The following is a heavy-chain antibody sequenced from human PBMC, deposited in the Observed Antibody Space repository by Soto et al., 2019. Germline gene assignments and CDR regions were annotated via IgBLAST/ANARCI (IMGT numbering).Heavy chain of an antibody. CDR2: INPNSGGT. D-gene: IGHD1-26*01. J-gene: IGHJ4*02. Sequence: QVQLVQSGAEVKKPGASVKVSCKASGYTFTGYYMHWVRQAPGQGLEWTGWINPNSGGTNYAQKFQGWVTMTRDTSISTAYMELSRLRSDDTAVYYCARDDGSGSYYSMFDWGQGTLVTVSS. CDR3: ARDDGSGSYYSMFD. V-gene: IGHV1-2*04. CDR1: GYTFTGYY.